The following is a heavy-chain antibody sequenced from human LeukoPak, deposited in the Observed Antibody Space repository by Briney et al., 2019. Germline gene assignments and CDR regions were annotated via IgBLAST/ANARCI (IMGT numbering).Heavy chain of an antibody. CDR2: INPNSGGT. CDR1: GYTFTVYY. Sequence: GASVTVSCKASGYTFTVYYMHWVRQAPGQGVEWMGWINPNSGGTNYAQKFQGRVTITRDTSISTAYMELSRLRSDDTAVYYCASWVRNYGDYPTPFDYWGQGTLVTVSS. D-gene: IGHD4-17*01. CDR3: ASWVRNYGDYPTPFDY. V-gene: IGHV1-2*02. J-gene: IGHJ4*02.